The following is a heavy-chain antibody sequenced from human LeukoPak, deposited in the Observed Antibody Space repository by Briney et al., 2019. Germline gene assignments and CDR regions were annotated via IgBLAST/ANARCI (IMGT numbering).Heavy chain of an antibody. CDR1: GGSISTGGYY. CDR3: ARDLRAVLSPWENYYFDY. J-gene: IGHJ4*02. Sequence: PSETLSLTCTVSGGSISTGGYYWSWIRQPPGKGLEWIGEIYHSGSTNYNPSLKSRVTISVDKSKNQFSLKLSSVTAADTAVYYCARDLRAVLSPWENYYFDYWGQGTLVTVSS. D-gene: IGHD1-26*01. V-gene: IGHV4-61*08. CDR2: IYHSGST.